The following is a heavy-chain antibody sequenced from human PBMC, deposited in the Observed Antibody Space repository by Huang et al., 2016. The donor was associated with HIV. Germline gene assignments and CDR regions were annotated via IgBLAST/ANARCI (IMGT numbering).Heavy chain of an antibody. D-gene: IGHD2-15*01. J-gene: IGHJ3*02. CDR1: GFKFSNYW. CDR2: IKMDGRTT. V-gene: IGHV3-74*01. CDR3: ARAGGFEI. Sequence: EEHLVESGGGLVQPGGSLRLSCEASGFKFSNYWMQWVRQAPGKGVRGVSRIKMDGRTTDYADSVKGRFTISRDNAKNTLYLQMSSLTAEDTAIYYCARAGGFEIWGQGTVVTVSS.